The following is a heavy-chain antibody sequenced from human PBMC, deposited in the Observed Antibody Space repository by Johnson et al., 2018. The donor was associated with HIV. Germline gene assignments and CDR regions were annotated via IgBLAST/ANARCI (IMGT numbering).Heavy chain of an antibody. CDR2: ISGSGDST. CDR3: AKDIRLVSAYYDILSGTSFDAFDI. V-gene: IGHV3-23*04. Sequence: VQLVESGGGVVQPGRSLRLSCVASGFSFSSYAMSWVRQAPGKGLEWVSAISGSGDSTYYADSVKGRFPISRDNSKNTLYLQMNSLRVEDTAVYYCAKDIRLVSAYYDILSGTSFDAFDIWGQGTMVTVSS. CDR1: GFSFSSYA. D-gene: IGHD3-9*01. J-gene: IGHJ3*02.